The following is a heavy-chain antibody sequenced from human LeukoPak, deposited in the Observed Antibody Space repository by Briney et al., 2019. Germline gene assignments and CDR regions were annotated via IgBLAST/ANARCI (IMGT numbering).Heavy chain of an antibody. CDR3: ARTPPYGDYPRIDY. Sequence: SETLSLTCAVYGGSFSGYYWSWIRQPPGKGLEWIGEINHSGSTNYNPSLKSRVTISVDTSKNQFSLKLSSVTAADTAVYYCARTPPYGDYPRIDYWGQGTLVTVSS. D-gene: IGHD4-17*01. V-gene: IGHV4-34*01. J-gene: IGHJ4*02. CDR2: INHSGST. CDR1: GGSFSGYY.